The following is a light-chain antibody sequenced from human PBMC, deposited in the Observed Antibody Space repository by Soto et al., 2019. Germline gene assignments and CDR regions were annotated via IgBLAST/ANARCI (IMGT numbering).Light chain of an antibody. J-gene: IGKJ1*01. V-gene: IGKV3-20*01. CDR2: ATS. Sequence: EIVLTQSPGTLSSSPGERATLSFRASQSIDNRYVAWYQHKPGQAPRRLIYATSSRATGIPDRFGGSGSVTDFTLTINRLEPEDFAVYYCQQYFASSWTFGQGTKVYIK. CDR3: QQYFASSWT. CDR1: QSIDNRY.